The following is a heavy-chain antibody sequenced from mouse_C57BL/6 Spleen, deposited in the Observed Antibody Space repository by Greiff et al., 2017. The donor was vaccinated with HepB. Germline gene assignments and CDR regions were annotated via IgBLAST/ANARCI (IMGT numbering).Heavy chain of an antibody. Sequence: QVQLKESGPGLVAPSQSLSITCTVSGFSLTSYAISWVRQPPGKGLEWLGVIWTGGGTNYNSALKSRLSISKDNSKSQVFLKMNSLQTDDTARYYCARKWGDYYGSSPRYFDVWGTGSTVTVSS. CDR1: GFSLTSYA. J-gene: IGHJ1*03. CDR3: ARKWGDYYGSSPRYFDV. V-gene: IGHV2-9-1*01. D-gene: IGHD1-1*01. CDR2: IWTGGGT.